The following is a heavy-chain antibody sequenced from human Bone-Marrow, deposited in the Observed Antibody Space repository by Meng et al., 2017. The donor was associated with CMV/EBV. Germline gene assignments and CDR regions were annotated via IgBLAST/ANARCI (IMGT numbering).Heavy chain of an antibody. J-gene: IGHJ4*02. CDR2: IWYDGSNK. CDR1: GFTFSSYG. Sequence: GGSLRLSCAASGFTFSSYGMHWVRQAPGKGLEWVAVIWYDGSNKYYADSVKGRFTISRDNSKNTLYLQMTSLRAEDTAVYYCAKDRYSGYDLAYWGQGTLVTVSS. CDR3: AKDRYSGYDLAY. V-gene: IGHV3-33*06. D-gene: IGHD5-12*01.